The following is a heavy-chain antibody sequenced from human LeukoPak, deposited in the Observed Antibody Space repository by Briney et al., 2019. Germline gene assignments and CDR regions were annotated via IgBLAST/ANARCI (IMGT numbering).Heavy chain of an antibody. CDR1: GYTFTTYA. D-gene: IGHD5-12*01. CDR3: VRLVGGDIDY. Sequence: ASVKVSCKASGYTFTTYAMHWVRQAPGQRLEWMGWINAGNGNTKYSQNFQGRVTIARDTSASTAYMELSSLRSEDTAVYYCVRLVGGDIDYWGQGTLVTVSS. V-gene: IGHV1-3*01. J-gene: IGHJ4*02. CDR2: INAGNGNT.